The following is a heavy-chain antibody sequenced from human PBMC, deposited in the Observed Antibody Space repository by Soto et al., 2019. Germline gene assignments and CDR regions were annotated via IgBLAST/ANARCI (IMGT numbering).Heavy chain of an antibody. CDR1: GFTVSSNY. Sequence: PGGSLTLSCAASGFTVSSNYMSWVRQAPGKGREWVSVIYSGGSTYYADSVKGRFTISRDNSKNTLYLQMNSLRAEDTAVYYRARGSSWSLYYYYYYMDVWGKGTTVTVSS. V-gene: IGHV3-66*01. D-gene: IGHD6-13*01. J-gene: IGHJ6*03. CDR2: IYSGGST. CDR3: ARGSSWSLYYYYYYMDV.